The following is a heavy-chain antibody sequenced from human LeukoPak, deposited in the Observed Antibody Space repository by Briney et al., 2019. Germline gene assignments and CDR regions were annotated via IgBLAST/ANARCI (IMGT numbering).Heavy chain of an antibody. J-gene: IGHJ4*02. CDR3: AKDVYGDYGGGFDY. V-gene: IGHV3-30*18. CDR2: ISYDGSNK. D-gene: IGHD4-17*01. CDR1: GFTFSSYG. Sequence: GGSLRHSCAASGFTFSSYGMHWVRQAPGKGLEWVAVISYDGSNKYYADSVKGRFTISRDNSKNTLYLQMNSLRAEDTAVYYCAKDVYGDYGGGFDYWGQGTLVTVSS.